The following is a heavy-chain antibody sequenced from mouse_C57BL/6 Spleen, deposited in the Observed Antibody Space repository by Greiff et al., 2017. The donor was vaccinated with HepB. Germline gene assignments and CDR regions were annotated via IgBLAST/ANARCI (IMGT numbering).Heavy chain of an antibody. V-gene: IGHV1-15*01. CDR3: TRRYYGREGYVDY. CDR2: IDPEPGGT. Sequence: QVQLQQSGAELVRPGASVTLSCKASGYTFTDYEMHWVKQTPVHGLEWIGAIDPEPGGTAYNQKFKGKAILTADKSSSTAYMELRSLTSEASAVYYCTRRYYGREGYVDYWGQGTTLTVSS. J-gene: IGHJ2*01. D-gene: IGHD1-1*01. CDR1: GYTFTDYE.